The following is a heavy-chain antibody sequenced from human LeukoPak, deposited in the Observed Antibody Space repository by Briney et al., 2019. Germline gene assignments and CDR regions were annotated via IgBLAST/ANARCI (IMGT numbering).Heavy chain of an antibody. CDR3: AKGGWLDNY. J-gene: IGHJ4*02. D-gene: IGHD6-19*01. V-gene: IGHV3-23*01. CDR2: ISASGGST. Sequence: PGGSLRLSCAASGFTFNTYDMSWVRQAPGKGLEWVSVISASGGSTYYADSVKGRFTISRDNSKNTLYLQMNNLRAEDTAVYYCAKGGWLDNYWGQGTLVTVSS. CDR1: GFTFNTYD.